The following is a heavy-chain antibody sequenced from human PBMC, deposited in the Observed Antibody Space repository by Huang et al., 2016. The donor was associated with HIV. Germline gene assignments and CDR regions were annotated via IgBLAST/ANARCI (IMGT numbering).Heavy chain of an antibody. CDR3: AREHRTSFYYFMDV. V-gene: IGHV3-30*02. Sequence: QEQLVESGGGVVQPGGSLRLSCAASGFTFSNFVLHWVRQAPGRGLVCVSFIRDDGSNFYHSDSVKGRFTISRDNSKNTLYLQINSLRVEDTGVYFCAREHRTSFYYFMDVWGKGTTVTVSS. J-gene: IGHJ6*03. CDR1: GFTFSNFV. CDR2: IRDDGSNF. D-gene: IGHD3-10*01.